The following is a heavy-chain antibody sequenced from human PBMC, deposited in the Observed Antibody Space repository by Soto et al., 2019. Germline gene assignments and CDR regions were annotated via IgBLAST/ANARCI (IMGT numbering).Heavy chain of an antibody. Sequence: SETLSLTCTVSGGSVSSGSYYWSWIRQPPGKGLEWIGYIYYSGSTNYNPSLKSRVTISVDTSKNQFSLKLSSVTAADTAVYYCARVENWNYGYYFDYWGQGTLVTVSS. J-gene: IGHJ4*02. D-gene: IGHD1-7*01. CDR3: ARVENWNYGYYFDY. CDR1: GGSVSSGSYY. V-gene: IGHV4-61*01. CDR2: IYYSGST.